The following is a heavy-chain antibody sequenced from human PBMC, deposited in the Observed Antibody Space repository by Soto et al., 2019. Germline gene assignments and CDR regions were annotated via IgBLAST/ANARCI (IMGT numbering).Heavy chain of an antibody. D-gene: IGHD3-9*01. CDR3: ARHCIQWDILTCYYKEPFDY. J-gene: IGHJ4*02. CDR2: LYYSGST. CDR1: GGSISSSSYY. V-gene: IGHV4-39*01. Sequence: QLQLQESGPGLVKPSETLSLTCTVSGGSISSSSYYWGWIRQPPGKGLEWIGSLYYSGSTYYNPSLKSRVTISVDTSMNHFSLKLSSVTAADTAVYYCARHCIQWDILTCYYKEPFDYWGQGTLVTVSS.